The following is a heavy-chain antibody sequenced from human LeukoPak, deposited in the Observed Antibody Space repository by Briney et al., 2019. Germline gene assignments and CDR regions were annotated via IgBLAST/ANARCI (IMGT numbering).Heavy chain of an antibody. CDR2: ICSSSSYI. J-gene: IGHJ6*04. CDR3: ASYCSSTSCYTYYYGMDV. CDR1: GFTFSSYS. D-gene: IGHD2-2*01. Sequence: GGSLRLSCAASGFTFSSYSMNWVRQAPGKGREWVSSICSSSSYIYYADSVKGRFTISRDNAKKSPYLQMNSLRAEDTAVYYCASYCSSTSCYTYYYGMDVWGKGSTVTVSS. V-gene: IGHV3-21*01.